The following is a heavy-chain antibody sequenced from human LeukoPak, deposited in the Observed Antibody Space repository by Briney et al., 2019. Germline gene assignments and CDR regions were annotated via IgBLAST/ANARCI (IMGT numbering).Heavy chain of an antibody. CDR1: GSTLSNYW. CDR2: IDNYGSDT. D-gene: IGHD2-2*02. V-gene: IGHV3-74*01. J-gene: IGHJ4*02. Sequence: GGSLRLSCAASGSTLSNYWMHWVRQAPGRGLVWLSRIDNYGSDTVYADSVKGRLTTSKDNAKNILYLQMNSLRVEDTAVYYCVRDGDYTVDFDYWGQGTLVTVSS. CDR3: VRDGDYTVDFDY.